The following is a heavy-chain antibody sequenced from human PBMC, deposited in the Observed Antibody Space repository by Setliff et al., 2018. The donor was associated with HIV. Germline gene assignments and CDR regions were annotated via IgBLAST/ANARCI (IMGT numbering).Heavy chain of an antibody. CDR1: GGSISNYY. V-gene: IGHV4-59*12. Sequence: SETLSLTCTVSGGSISNYYWSWIRQPPGKGLEWIGYISYTGTTKYNPSLKGRFTISRDNAKNSLYLQMNSLRLEDTALYYSASLAGWGQGTLVTVSS. CDR2: ISYTGTT. J-gene: IGHJ4*02. CDR3: ASLAG.